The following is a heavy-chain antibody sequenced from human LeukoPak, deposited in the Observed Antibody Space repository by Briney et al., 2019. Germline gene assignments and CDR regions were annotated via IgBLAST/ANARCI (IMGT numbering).Heavy chain of an antibody. CDR3: APLYDSSGYAFDY. D-gene: IGHD3-22*01. Sequence: ASVKVSCKASGYTFTGKYMHWVRQAPGQGLGWMGWINPKSGATKYGQKFQGRVTMTRDTSITTAYMELSRLRSDDTAVYYCAPLYDSSGYAFDYWGQGTLVTVSS. CDR1: GYTFTGKY. V-gene: IGHV1-2*02. J-gene: IGHJ4*02. CDR2: INPKSGAT.